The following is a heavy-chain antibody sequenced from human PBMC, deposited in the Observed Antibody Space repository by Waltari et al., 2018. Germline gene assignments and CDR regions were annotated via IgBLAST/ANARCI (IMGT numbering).Heavy chain of an antibody. V-gene: IGHV3-21*01. Sequence: EVQLVESGGGLVKPGGSLRLSCAASGFTFSSSSMNWFPQATGKGLEWVSSISSSSSYIYYADSVKGRFTISRDNAKNSLYLQMNSLRAEDTAVYYCARGGYSYGPPYYFDYWGQGTLVTVSS. D-gene: IGHD5-18*01. CDR2: ISSSSSYI. J-gene: IGHJ4*02. CDR3: ARGGYSYGPPYYFDY. CDR1: GFTFSSSS.